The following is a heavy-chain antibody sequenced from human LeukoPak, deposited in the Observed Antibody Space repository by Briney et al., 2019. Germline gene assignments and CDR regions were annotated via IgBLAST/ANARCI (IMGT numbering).Heavy chain of an antibody. Sequence: KPGGSLRLSCAASGFTFSDYYMNWVRQAPGKGLEWVSSISSSSSYIYYADSVKGRFTISRDNAKNSLYLQMNSLRAEDTAVYYCARETRVAGIAFDIWGQGTMVTVSS. CDR2: ISSSSSYI. J-gene: IGHJ3*02. CDR3: ARETRVAGIAFDI. CDR1: GFTFSDYY. V-gene: IGHV3-21*01. D-gene: IGHD6-19*01.